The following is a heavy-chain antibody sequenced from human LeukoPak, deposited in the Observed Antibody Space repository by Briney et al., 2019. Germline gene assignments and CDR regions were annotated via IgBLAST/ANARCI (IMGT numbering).Heavy chain of an antibody. J-gene: IGHJ6*02. CDR3: ARVPCSSINCYYYYGMDV. D-gene: IGHD2-2*01. V-gene: IGHV1-18*01. CDR1: GYTFTNCG. Sequence: ASVKVSCKASGYTFTNCGISWARQAPGQGLEWMGWISAYNVNTNNAQKLQGRVTMTTDTSTTTAYMELRSLRSDDTAVYYCARVPCSSINCYYYYGMDVWGQGTTVTVSS. CDR2: ISAYNVNT.